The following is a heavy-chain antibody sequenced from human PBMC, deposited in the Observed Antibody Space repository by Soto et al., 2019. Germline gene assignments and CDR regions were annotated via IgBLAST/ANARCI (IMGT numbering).Heavy chain of an antibody. V-gene: IGHV6-1*01. CDR2: TYYRSKWYN. CDR1: GDSVSSNRAA. CDR3: ARGGWDDAFDI. J-gene: IGHJ3*02. D-gene: IGHD6-19*01. Sequence: SETLSLTCAISGDSVSSNRAAWNWIRQYPSRGLEWLGRTYYRSKWYNDYAVSVKRRITINPDTSKNQFSLQMNSVTPEDTAVYYCARGGWDDAFDIRGQGTMVTV.